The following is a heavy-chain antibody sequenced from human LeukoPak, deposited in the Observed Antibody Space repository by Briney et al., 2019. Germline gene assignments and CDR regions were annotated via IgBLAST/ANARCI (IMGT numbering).Heavy chain of an antibody. V-gene: IGHV3-30*18. J-gene: IGHJ6*02. CDR1: GFTFSSYG. CDR3: AKDMRGGELLHGMDV. D-gene: IGHD3-10*01. CDR2: ISYDGSNK. Sequence: GGSLRLSCAASGFTFSSYGMHWVRQAPGKGLEWVAVISYDGSNKYYADSVKGRLTISRDNSKNTLYLQMNSLRAEDTAVYYCAKDMRGGELLHGMDVWGQGTTVTVSS.